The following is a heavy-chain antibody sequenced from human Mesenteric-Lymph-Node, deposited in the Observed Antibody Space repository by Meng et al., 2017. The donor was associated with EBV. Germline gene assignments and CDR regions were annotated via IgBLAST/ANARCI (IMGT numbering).Heavy chain of an antibody. D-gene: IGHD3-16*02. Sequence: QVQHQQWGAGQLTPSGTLSLTCAVYGGSFSGYYWSWIRQAPGQGLEWIGESTHNGIVNYNPSLKSRVAISVDTFKNQFSLRLTSVTAADTAIYYCARIESIWGTYRKYYFDYWGQGTLVTVSS. CDR1: GGSFSGYY. V-gene: IGHV4-34*01. CDR2: STHNGIV. CDR3: ARIESIWGTYRKYYFDY. J-gene: IGHJ4*02.